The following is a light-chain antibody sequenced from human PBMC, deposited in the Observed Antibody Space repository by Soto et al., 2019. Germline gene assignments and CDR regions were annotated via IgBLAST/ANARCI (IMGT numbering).Light chain of an antibody. Sequence: EIVMTQSPATLSLSPGERATLSCRASQSVAKNYLAWYKQKPGQAPRLLVYDASTRATGVPDRFRGSGSGTDFTLTITRLEPEDFAVYYCQQYGSSPRITFGQGTRLEIK. CDR2: DAS. CDR1: QSVAKNY. V-gene: IGKV3-20*01. CDR3: QQYGSSPRIT. J-gene: IGKJ5*01.